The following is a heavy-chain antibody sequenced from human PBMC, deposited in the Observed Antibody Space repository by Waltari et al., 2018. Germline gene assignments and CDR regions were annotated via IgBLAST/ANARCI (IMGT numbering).Heavy chain of an antibody. D-gene: IGHD2-21*01. V-gene: IGHV3-23*01. J-gene: IGHJ4*02. CDR3: AKDHGIAY. Sequence: QLLESGGGLVQPGGSLRLSCSDSGLTFSMFAMSWVRQAPGKGLGWVAGIRNSGADTYYTDSVEGRFTISRDNSKKTLYLQMNTLRVEDTAVYYCAKDHGIAYWGQGTLVTVSS. CDR2: IRNSGADT. CDR1: GLTFSMFA.